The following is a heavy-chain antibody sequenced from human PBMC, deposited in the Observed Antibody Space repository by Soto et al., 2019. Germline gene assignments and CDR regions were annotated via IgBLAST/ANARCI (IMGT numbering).Heavy chain of an antibody. D-gene: IGHD6-19*01. CDR1: GCTFTSNS. CDR2: INVYNGNT. V-gene: IGHV1-18*04. Sequence: ASVKVSCKASGCTFTSNSIGWVRQAPGQGLEWMGWINVYNGNTKYAQQLQGRVTLTTDTSTSTAYMDLRSLRSDDTAVYYCARISSASSGWLSDYWGQGTLVTVSS. CDR3: ARISSASSGWLSDY. J-gene: IGHJ4*02.